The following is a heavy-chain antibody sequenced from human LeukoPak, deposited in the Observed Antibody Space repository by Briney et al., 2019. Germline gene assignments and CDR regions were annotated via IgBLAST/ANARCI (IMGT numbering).Heavy chain of an antibody. J-gene: IGHJ4*02. CDR2: INPSGGST. CDR1: GYTFASYY. V-gene: IGHV1-46*01. D-gene: IGHD6-19*01. Sequence: ASVKVSCKASGYTFASYYMHWVRQAPGQGLEWVGIINPSGGSTSYAQKFQGRVTMTRDTSTSTVYMEVSSLRAEDTAVYYCAREYSSGPGAFDYWGQGTLVTVSS. CDR3: AREYSSGPGAFDY.